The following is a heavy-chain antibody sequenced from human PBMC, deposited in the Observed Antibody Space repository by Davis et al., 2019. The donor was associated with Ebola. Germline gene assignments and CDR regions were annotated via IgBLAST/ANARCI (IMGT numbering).Heavy chain of an antibody. V-gene: IGHV3-30*03. CDR1: DFSFTNYG. D-gene: IGHD3-22*01. J-gene: IGHJ4*02. CDR3: ARAHFYDTSGHIDY. Sequence: GEFLKISCAASDFSFTNYGIHWVRQAPGKGLEWVAVISFDGSKKFYAESVKGRFTISRDNSKNTVYLQMSSLRAEDTAVFYCARAHFYDTSGHIDYWGQGTLVTVSS. CDR2: ISFDGSKK.